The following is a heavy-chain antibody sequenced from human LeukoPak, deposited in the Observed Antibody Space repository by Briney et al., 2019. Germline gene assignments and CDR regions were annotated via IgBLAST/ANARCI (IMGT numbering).Heavy chain of an antibody. V-gene: IGHV3-21*01. CDR2: ISSSSSYI. Sequence: GGSLRLSCAASGFTFSSYSMNWVRQAPGKGLEWVSSISSSSSYIYYADSVKGRFTISRDNAKNSLYLQMNSLRAEDTAVYYCARDYMVRGVTPYYFDYWGQGTLVTVSS. CDR1: GFTFSSYS. J-gene: IGHJ4*02. D-gene: IGHD3-10*01. CDR3: ARDYMVRGVTPYYFDY.